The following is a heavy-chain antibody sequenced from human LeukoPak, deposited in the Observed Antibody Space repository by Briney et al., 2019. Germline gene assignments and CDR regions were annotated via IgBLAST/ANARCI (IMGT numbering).Heavy chain of an antibody. D-gene: IGHD4-23*01. Sequence: GGSLRLSCAASGFTFSSYWMSWVRQAPGKGLEWVANIKQDGSEKYYVDSVKGRFTISRDNAKNSLYLQMNSLRAEDTAVYYCASYGGLDDFDYWGQGTLVTVSS. CDR3: ASYGGLDDFDY. CDR1: GFTFSSYW. CDR2: IKQDGSEK. J-gene: IGHJ4*02. V-gene: IGHV3-7*01.